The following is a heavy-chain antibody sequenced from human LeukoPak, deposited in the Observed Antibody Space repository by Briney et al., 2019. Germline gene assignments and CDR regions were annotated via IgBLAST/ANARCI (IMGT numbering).Heavy chain of an antibody. Sequence: PSETLSLTCTVSGYSISSGYYWGWIRQPPGKGLEWIGSIYHSGSTYYNPSLKSRVTISVDTSKNQFSLKLSSVTAADTAVYYCARDIHYYDSSGPGINAYWGQGTLVTVSS. CDR2: IYHSGST. CDR3: ARDIHYYDSSGPGINAY. CDR1: GYSISSGYY. J-gene: IGHJ4*02. V-gene: IGHV4-38-2*02. D-gene: IGHD3-22*01.